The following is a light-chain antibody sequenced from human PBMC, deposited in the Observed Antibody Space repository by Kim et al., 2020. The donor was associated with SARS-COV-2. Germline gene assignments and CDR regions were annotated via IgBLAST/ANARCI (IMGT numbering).Light chain of an antibody. J-gene: IGLJ1*01. Sequence: SYELTQPPSVSVAPGQTARITCGGNNIGGHSVHWYQQKPGQAPVLVIYYDSDRPSGIPERFSGSEAATTATLTISRVEAGDEADYYCQVWDTDTDDYVFGAGTKVTVL. CDR3: QVWDTDTDDYV. V-gene: IGLV3-21*01. CDR1: NIGGHS. CDR2: YDS.